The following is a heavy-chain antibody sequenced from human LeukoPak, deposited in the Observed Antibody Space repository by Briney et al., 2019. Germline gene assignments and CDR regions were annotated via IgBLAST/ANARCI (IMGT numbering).Heavy chain of an antibody. CDR1: GFIFTDYA. D-gene: IGHD3-10*01. CDR3: ARSGLATCHY. J-gene: IGHJ4*02. CDR2: INNGGGGT. V-gene: IGHV3-23*01. Sequence: PGGSLRLSHQASGFIFTDYAMSWVRQAPGKGLEWVSSINNGGGGTFFADSVKGRFTISRDDSRGMVYLQMNSLSAEDTAVYYCARSGLATCHYWGQGTLVTVSS.